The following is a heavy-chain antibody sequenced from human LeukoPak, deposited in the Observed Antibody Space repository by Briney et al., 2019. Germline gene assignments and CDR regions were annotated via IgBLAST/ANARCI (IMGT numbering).Heavy chain of an antibody. V-gene: IGHV3-9*01. Sequence: GRSLRLSCAASGFTFDDYAMHWVWQAPGKGLEWVSGISWNSGSIGYADSVKGRFTISRDNAKNSLYLQMNSLRAEDTALYYCAKGRGVVVVAATPFDIWGQGTMVTVSS. J-gene: IGHJ3*02. CDR1: GFTFDDYA. CDR3: AKGRGVVVVAATPFDI. D-gene: IGHD2-15*01. CDR2: ISWNSGSI.